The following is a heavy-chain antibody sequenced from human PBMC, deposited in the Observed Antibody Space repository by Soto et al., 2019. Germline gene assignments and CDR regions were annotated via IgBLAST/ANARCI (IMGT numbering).Heavy chain of an antibody. D-gene: IGHD6-19*01. V-gene: IGHV1-2*02. J-gene: IGHJ4*02. Sequence: ASVKLSCKASGYTFTGYYMHWVRQAPGQGLEWMGWINPDSGGTNYAQKFQGRVTMTRDTSISTAYMELSRLRSDDTAVYYCAREISSGSSYSFDFWGQGTLVTVSS. CDR2: INPDSGGT. CDR1: GYTFTGYY. CDR3: AREISSGSSYSFDF.